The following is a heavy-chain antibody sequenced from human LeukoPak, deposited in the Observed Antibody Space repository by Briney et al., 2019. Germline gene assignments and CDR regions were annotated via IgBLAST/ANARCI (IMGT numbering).Heavy chain of an antibody. V-gene: IGHV3-23*01. J-gene: IGHJ4*02. D-gene: IGHD3-10*01. CDR3: AKDAPYYYGSGSYFPGSFDY. Sequence: GGSLRLSCAASGFTFSSYAMSWVRQAPGKGLEWVSAISGSGGSTYYADSVKGRFTISRDNSKNTLYLQMNSLRAEDTAVYYCAKDAPYYYGSGSYFPGSFDYWGQGTLVTVSS. CDR2: ISGSGGST. CDR1: GFTFSSYA.